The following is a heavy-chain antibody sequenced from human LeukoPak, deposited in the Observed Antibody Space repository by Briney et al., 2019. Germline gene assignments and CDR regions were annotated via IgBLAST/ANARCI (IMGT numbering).Heavy chain of an antibody. Sequence: ASVKVSCKASGYTFTSYYMHWVRQAPGQGHEWMGIINPSGGSTSYAQKFQGRVTMTRDTSTSTVYMELSSLRSEDTAVYYCARAYYYGSGAKMSDYWGQGTLVTVSS. J-gene: IGHJ4*02. D-gene: IGHD3-10*01. V-gene: IGHV1-46*01. CDR3: ARAYYYGSGAKMSDY. CDR1: GYTFTSYY. CDR2: INPSGGST.